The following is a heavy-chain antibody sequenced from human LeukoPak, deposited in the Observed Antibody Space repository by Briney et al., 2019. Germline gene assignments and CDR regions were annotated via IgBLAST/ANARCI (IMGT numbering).Heavy chain of an antibody. D-gene: IGHD3-10*01. CDR1: GFTFSSYW. CDR2: IKQDGSEK. J-gene: IGHJ4*02. V-gene: IGHV3-7*01. CDR3: ARDGYELGESPTDFDY. Sequence: GGSLRLSCAASGFTFSSYWMSWVRQAPGKGLEWVANIKQDGSEKYYVDSVKGRFTISRDNAKNSLYLQMNSLRAEDTAVYYCARDGYELGESPTDFDYWGQGTLVTVSS.